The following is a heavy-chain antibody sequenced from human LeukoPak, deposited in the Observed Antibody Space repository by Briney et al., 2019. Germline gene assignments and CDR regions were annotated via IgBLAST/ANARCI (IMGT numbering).Heavy chain of an antibody. CDR3: ARSLYYYDTSAPRAFDI. J-gene: IGHJ3*02. Sequence: SETLSLTCAVSGGSISSGGYSWSWIRQPPGKGLEWIGFIYHSGSTYYNPSLKSRLTISVDRSKNQFSLKLSSATAADTAVYYCARSLYYYDTSAPRAFDIWGQGTMVTVSS. CDR1: GGSISSGGYS. D-gene: IGHD3-22*01. CDR2: IYHSGST. V-gene: IGHV4-30-2*01.